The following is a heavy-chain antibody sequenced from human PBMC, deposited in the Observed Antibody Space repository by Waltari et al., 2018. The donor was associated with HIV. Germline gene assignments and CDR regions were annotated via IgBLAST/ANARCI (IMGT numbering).Heavy chain of an antibody. CDR2: ISYDGSKK. CDR1: GFTFSSYG. CDR3: AKSMPGLGLGAFDI. J-gene: IGHJ3*02. Sequence: QVQLVESGGGVVQPGRSLRLSCAASGFTFSSYGMHWVRQAPGKGLEWVEVISYDGSKKYYADSVKGRFTISRDNSKNTLYLQMNSLRPEDTAVYYCAKSMPGLGLGAFDIWGQGTMVTVSS. V-gene: IGHV3-30*18. D-gene: IGHD3-16*01.